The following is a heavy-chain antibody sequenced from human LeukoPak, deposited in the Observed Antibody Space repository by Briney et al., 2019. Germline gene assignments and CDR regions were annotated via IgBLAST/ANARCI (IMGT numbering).Heavy chain of an antibody. CDR3: ARARYSYGAFDY. CDR1: GGSISSSNW. D-gene: IGHD1-26*01. Sequence: SGTLSLTCAVSGGSISSSNWWSWVRQPPGKGLEWIGEIYHSGSTNYNPSLKSRVTISVDKSKNQFSLKLSSMTAADTAIYYCARARYSYGAFDYWGQGILVTVSS. CDR2: IYHSGST. J-gene: IGHJ4*02. V-gene: IGHV4-4*02.